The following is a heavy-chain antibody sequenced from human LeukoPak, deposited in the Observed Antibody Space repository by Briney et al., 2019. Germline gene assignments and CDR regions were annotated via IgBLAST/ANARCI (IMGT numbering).Heavy chain of an antibody. CDR3: AKEAGRDDFWDYFDC. CDR1: GFTFDDYA. Sequence: GRSLRLSCAASGFTFDDYAMHWVRQVPGKGLECVSGITWNSGSRGYADSVKGRFTISRDNAKNSLYLQMSSLSPEDTALYYCAKEAGRDDFWDYFDCWGQGTLVTVSS. J-gene: IGHJ4*02. CDR2: ITWNSGSR. V-gene: IGHV3-9*01. D-gene: IGHD5-24*01.